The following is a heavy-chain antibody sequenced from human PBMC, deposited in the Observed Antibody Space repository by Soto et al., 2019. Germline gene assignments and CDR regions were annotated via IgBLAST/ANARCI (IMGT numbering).Heavy chain of an antibody. Sequence: PSGTLSLTCTVCGGSISSYYWSWIRQPPGKGLEWIGYIYYSGSTNYNPSLKSRVTISLDTSKNQFSLKLSSVTAADTAVYYCASGGRSYCSGGSCYDLFDYWGQGTLVTVSS. CDR1: GGSISSYY. CDR3: ASGGRSYCSGGSCYDLFDY. D-gene: IGHD2-15*01. V-gene: IGHV4-59*01. J-gene: IGHJ4*02. CDR2: IYYSGST.